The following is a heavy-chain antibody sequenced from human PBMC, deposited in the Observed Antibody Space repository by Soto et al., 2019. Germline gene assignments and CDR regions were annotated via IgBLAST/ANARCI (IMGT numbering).Heavy chain of an antibody. V-gene: IGHV4-59*01. Sequence: PSETLSLTCTVSGGSISSYYWSWIRQPPGKGLEWIGYIYYSGSTNYNPSLMSRVTISVDTSKNQFSLKLSSVTAADTAVYYCARVDVDTAMVIDYWGQGTLVTVSS. CDR3: ARVDVDTAMVIDY. CDR2: IYYSGST. J-gene: IGHJ4*02. D-gene: IGHD5-18*01. CDR1: GGSISSYY.